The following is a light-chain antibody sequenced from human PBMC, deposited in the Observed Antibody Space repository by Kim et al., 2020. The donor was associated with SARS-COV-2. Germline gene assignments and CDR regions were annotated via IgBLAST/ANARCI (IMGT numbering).Light chain of an antibody. CDR2: AAS. J-gene: IGKJ3*01. Sequence: DIQMTQSPSSLSASVGDRVTITCRTSQNINSHLNWYHQKPGRAPKLLIYAASTLQGGVPSRFIGSGSETDFTLTISSLQPEDFATYFFQQPYISPFTFGPGTKVDI. CDR1: QNINSH. CDR3: QQPYISPFT. V-gene: IGKV1-39*01.